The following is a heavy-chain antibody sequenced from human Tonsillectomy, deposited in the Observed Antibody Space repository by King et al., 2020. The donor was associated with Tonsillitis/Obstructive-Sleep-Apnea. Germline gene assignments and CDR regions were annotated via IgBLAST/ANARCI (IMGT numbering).Heavy chain of an antibody. CDR2: TYYRSQWYN. CDR3: ARGLYDILCGYSLYYFDY. CDR1: GDSISSNSAA. D-gene: IGHD3-9*01. Sequence: VQLQQSGPGLVKPSQTLSLTCAISGDSISSNSAAWNWIRQSPSRGLEWLGRTYYRSQWYNDYAVSVKSRITINPDTSKNQFSLQLNSVTPEDTAVYYCARGLYDILCGYSLYYFDYWGQGTLVTVSS. V-gene: IGHV6-1*01. J-gene: IGHJ4*02.